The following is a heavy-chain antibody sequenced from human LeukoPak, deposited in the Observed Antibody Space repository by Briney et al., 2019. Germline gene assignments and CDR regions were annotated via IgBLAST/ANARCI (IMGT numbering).Heavy chain of an antibody. Sequence: ASVKVSCKASGGTFSSYAISWVRQAPGQGLEWMGRIIPIFGTANYAQKFRGRVTITTDESTSTAYMELSSLRSEDTAVYYCARGRYCSGGSCYFDYWGQGTLVTVSS. J-gene: IGHJ4*02. V-gene: IGHV1-69*05. D-gene: IGHD2-15*01. CDR1: GGTFSSYA. CDR3: ARGRYCSGGSCYFDY. CDR2: IIPIFGTA.